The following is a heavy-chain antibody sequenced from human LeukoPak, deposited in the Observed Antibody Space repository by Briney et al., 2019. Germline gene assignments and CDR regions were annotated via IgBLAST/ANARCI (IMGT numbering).Heavy chain of an antibody. Sequence: RASVKVSCKASGGTFSSYAISWVRQAPGQGLEWMGGIIPIFGTANYAQKFQGRVTITADKSTSTAYMELSSLRSEDTAVYYCARVDGYKPNNWFDPWGQGTLVTVSS. CDR3: ARVDGYKPNNWFDP. CDR2: IIPIFGTA. D-gene: IGHD5-24*01. V-gene: IGHV1-69*06. J-gene: IGHJ5*02. CDR1: GGTFSSYA.